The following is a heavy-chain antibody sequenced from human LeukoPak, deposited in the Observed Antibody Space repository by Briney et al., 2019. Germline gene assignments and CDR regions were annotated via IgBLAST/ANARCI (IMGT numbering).Heavy chain of an antibody. CDR3: ARRDDDGANLDF. D-gene: IGHD4-23*01. Sequence: SETLSLTCTVSGGSIKSTSYYWAWIRQPPGKGLEWIGSIYYSGSTYYNPSLKSRVTISVDTSKNQFSLELSSVTAADTAVYYCARRDDDGANLDFWGQGTLVTVSS. V-gene: IGHV4-39*01. CDR2: IYYSGST. J-gene: IGHJ4*02. CDR1: GGSIKSTSYY.